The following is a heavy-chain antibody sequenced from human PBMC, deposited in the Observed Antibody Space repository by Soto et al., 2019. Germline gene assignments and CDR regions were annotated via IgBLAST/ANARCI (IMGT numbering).Heavy chain of an antibody. V-gene: IGHV1-8*01. CDR2: MNPNSGNT. CDR3: AREAAALGNDY. J-gene: IGHJ4*02. D-gene: IGHD2-2*01. Sequence: QVQLVQSGAEVKKPGASVKVSCKASGYTFTSYDINWVRQATGQGLEWMGWMNPNSGNTGYAQKFQGRFTMTRNTSISTDDMELSSLRSEDTAVYDCAREAAALGNDYWGQGTLVTVSS. CDR1: GYTFTSYD.